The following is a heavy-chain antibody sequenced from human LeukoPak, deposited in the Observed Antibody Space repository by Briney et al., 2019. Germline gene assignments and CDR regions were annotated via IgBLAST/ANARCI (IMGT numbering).Heavy chain of an antibody. CDR1: GFTSSTYW. Sequence: GGSLRLSCAASGFTSSTYWMSWVRQAPGKGLEWVANIKQDGSQTYYVDSVRGRFTISRDNAKNSLYLQMNSLTAEDTAVYYCARLYCSGATCYANLDYWGQGTLVAVSS. D-gene: IGHD2-15*01. J-gene: IGHJ4*02. CDR3: ARLYCSGATCYANLDY. CDR2: IKQDGSQT. V-gene: IGHV3-7*04.